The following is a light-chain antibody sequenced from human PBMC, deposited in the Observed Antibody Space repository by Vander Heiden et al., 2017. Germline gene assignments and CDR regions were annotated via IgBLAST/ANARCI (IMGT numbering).Light chain of an antibody. CDR3: MQTLQTPFT. CDR1: QSLLQASEYNF. V-gene: IGKV2-28*01. J-gene: IGKJ5*01. CDR2: LSS. Sequence: IVLTQPPLSLPVTPGEPASISCTPSQSLLQASEYNFLEWYVQKPGQSPQLLIDLSSSWDSGVPGRFSGSGSGTTFTLRISRVEAEDVGVYYCMQTLQTPFTFGQGTRLDIK.